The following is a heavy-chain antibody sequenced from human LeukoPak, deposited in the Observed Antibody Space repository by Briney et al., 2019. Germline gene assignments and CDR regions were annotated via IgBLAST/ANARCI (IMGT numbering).Heavy chain of an antibody. CDR2: TGAYNGNT. CDR1: GYTFTSYG. D-gene: IGHD6-19*01. J-gene: IGHJ6*03. V-gene: IGHV1-18*01. CDR3: ARAPYSSGWYLPWGYMDV. Sequence: GASVKVSCKASGYTFTSYGISWVRQAPGQGLEWMGWTGAYNGNTNYAQKLQGRVTMTTDTSTSTAYMELRSLRSDDTAVYYCARAPYSSGWYLPWGYMDVWGKGTTVTSSS.